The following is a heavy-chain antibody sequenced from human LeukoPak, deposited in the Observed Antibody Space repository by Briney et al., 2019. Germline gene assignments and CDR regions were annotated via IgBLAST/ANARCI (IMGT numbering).Heavy chain of an antibody. D-gene: IGHD3-22*01. CDR3: AKDTGGYYYDSSGPLDY. CDR2: ISWDGGST. J-gene: IGHJ4*02. V-gene: IGHV3-43*01. Sequence: PGGSLRLSCAASGFTFDDYTMHWVRQAPGKGLEWVSLISWDGGSTYYADSVKGRFTISRDNSKNSLYLQMNSLRTEDTALYYCAKDTGGYYYDSSGPLDYWGQGTLVTVSS. CDR1: GFTFDDYT.